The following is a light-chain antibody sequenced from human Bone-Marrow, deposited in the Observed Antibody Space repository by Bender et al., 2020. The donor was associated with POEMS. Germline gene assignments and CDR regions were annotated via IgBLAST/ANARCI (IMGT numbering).Light chain of an antibody. CDR2: SSH. CDR1: SSNIGAHA. V-gene: IGLV1-44*01. Sequence: QSVLTQPPSASGTPGQRVTISCSGGSSNIGAHAVNWYQHLPGTAPKLLIYSSHRRPSEVPDRFSGSRSGTSTSLAIGGLQSEDEADYCCAVWDDSLNGWVFGGGTKLTVL. CDR3: AVWDDSLNGWV. J-gene: IGLJ3*02.